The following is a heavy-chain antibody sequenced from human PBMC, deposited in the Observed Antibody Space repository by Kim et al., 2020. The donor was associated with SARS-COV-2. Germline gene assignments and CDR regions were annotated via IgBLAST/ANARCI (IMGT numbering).Heavy chain of an antibody. D-gene: IGHD2-2*02. CDR1: GYSISSGYY. V-gene: IGHV4-38-2*02. J-gene: IGHJ4*02. Sequence: SETLSLTCTVSGYSISSGYYWGWIRQPPGKGLEWIGSIYHSGSTYYNPSLKSRVTISVDTSKNPLSLKLSSVTAADTAVYYCARDEGTANLPAAISDVWGQGTLVTVSS. CDR3: ARDEGTANLPAAISDV. CDR2: IYHSGST.